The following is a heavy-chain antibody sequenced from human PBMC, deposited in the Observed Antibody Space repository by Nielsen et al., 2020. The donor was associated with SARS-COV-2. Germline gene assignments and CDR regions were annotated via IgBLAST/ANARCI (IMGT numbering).Heavy chain of an antibody. J-gene: IGHJ4*02. D-gene: IGHD3-16*01. CDR2: ISYSGST. Sequence: SETLSLTCTVSGGSISSGDYYWTWIRQPPGMGLEYIGYISYSGSTYYDPSLKSRVTISVGTSKNQFSLKLTSVTAADTAVYYCARGGSYFDYWGQGTLVTVSS. CDR3: ARGGSYFDY. CDR1: GGSISSGDYY. V-gene: IGHV4-30-4*01.